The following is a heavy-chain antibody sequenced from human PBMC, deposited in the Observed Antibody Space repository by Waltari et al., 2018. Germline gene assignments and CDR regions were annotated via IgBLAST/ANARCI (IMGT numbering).Heavy chain of an antibody. CDR2: IRYDGGVK. CDR3: ARENYNGAAGDY. V-gene: IGHV3-7*01. Sequence: EVQLVESGGGLVQPGGSLRLSCATSGFSFSDSWMSWVRQAPGNGLEWLANIRYDGGVKDIVDSVKGRFTVSRDNAENSLFLHMNSLRVEDTAVYYCARENYNGAAGDYWGQGTLVTVSS. D-gene: IGHD6-13*01. J-gene: IGHJ4*02. CDR1: GFSFSDSW.